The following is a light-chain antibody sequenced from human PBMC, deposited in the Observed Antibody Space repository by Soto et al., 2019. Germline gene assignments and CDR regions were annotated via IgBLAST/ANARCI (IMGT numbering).Light chain of an antibody. CDR1: QRVFYSSNNKNY. V-gene: IGKV4-1*01. Sequence: DIVMTQSPDSLAGSLGERATINCKSSQRVFYSSNNKNYLAWYRQKPGQPPKLLIYWASTRESGVPDRFSGSGSGTDFTLTISSLQAEDVAVYYCQQYYSTPLTFGGGTKVEIK. CDR3: QQYYSTPLT. J-gene: IGKJ4*01. CDR2: WAS.